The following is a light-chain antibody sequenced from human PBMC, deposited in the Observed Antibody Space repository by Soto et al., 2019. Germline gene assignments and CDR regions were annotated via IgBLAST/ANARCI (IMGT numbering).Light chain of an antibody. CDR1: QDIRNY. V-gene: IGKV1-33*01. J-gene: IGKJ2*02. CDR2: DAS. CDR3: QQYDKLPRT. Sequence: DTQMTQSPSSLSASVGDRVTITCQASQDIRNYLNWYQQKPGEVPKLLIYDASILGAGVPFRFSGSGSGTDFSLTISSLRPEDIATYYCQQYDKLPRTFGRGTKLEIK.